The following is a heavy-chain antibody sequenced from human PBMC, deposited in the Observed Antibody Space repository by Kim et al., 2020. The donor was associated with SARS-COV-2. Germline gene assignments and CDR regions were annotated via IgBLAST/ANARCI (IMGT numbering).Heavy chain of an antibody. CDR3: ARDVPYYYDSSGVDY. CDR2: IWYDGSNK. V-gene: IGHV3-33*01. J-gene: IGHJ4*02. CDR1: GFTFSSYG. D-gene: IGHD3-22*01. Sequence: GGSLRLSCAASGFTFSSYGMHWVRQAPGKGLEWVAVIWYDGSNKYYADSVKGRFTISRDNSKNTLYLQMNSLRAEDTAVYYCARDVPYYYDSSGVDYWGQGALVTVSS.